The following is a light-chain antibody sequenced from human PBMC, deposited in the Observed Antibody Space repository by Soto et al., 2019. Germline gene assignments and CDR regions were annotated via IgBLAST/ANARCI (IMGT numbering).Light chain of an antibody. CDR1: SGSVSSSYY. J-gene: IGLJ3*02. V-gene: IGLV8-61*01. Sequence: QAVVTQEPSFSVSPGGTVTLTCGLSSGSVSSSYYPSWYQQTPGQAPRTLIYNTNTRSSGVPERFSGSILGNKAALAITGAQADDESDYYCMMYMGGGIWVFGGGTKLTVL. CDR3: MMYMGGGIWV. CDR2: NTN.